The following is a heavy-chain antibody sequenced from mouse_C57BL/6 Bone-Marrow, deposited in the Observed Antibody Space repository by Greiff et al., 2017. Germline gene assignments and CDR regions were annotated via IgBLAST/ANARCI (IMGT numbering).Heavy chain of an antibody. Sequence: VKLQEPGPELVKPGASVKISCKASGYAFSSSWMHWVKQRPGQGLEWIGRIYPGDGDTNYNGKFKGKDTLTADKSSSTAYLQLSSLTSEDSAVYFCAKGFNTTVAWGQGTSVTVSS. J-gene: IGHJ4*01. CDR3: AKGFNTTVA. D-gene: IGHD1-1*01. CDR2: IYPGDGDT. CDR1: GYAFSSSW. V-gene: IGHV1-82*01.